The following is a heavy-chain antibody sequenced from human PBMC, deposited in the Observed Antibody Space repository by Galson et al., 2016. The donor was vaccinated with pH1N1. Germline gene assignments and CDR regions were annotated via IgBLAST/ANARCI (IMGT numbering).Heavy chain of an antibody. D-gene: IGHD2-8*02. CDR1: GFRFSYYE. V-gene: IGHV3-48*03. CDR3: AKVRPVVVDATVYFYYGMDV. CDR2: ISTSSSTI. J-gene: IGHJ6*02. Sequence: SLRLSCAASGFRFSYYEMNWVRQAPGRGLEWASYISTSSSTIYYADSVKGRFTISRDNAKNSLYLQMNSLRADDTAIYYCAKVRPVVVDATVYFYYGMDVWGQGATVTVSS.